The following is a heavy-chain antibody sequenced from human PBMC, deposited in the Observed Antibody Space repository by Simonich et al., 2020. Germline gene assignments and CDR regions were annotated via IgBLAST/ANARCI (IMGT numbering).Heavy chain of an antibody. V-gene: IGHV1-2*02. CDR1: GYTFTGYY. CDR3: ARDRAARYYYYYYMDV. CDR2: INPNSGGT. J-gene: IGHJ6*03. D-gene: IGHD6-6*01. Sequence: QVQLVQSGAEVKKPGASVKVSCKASGYTFTGYYMHWVRQAPGQGLEWMGWINPNSGGTNYAKKVQGRGTMTRDTSISTAYMELSRLRSDDTAVYYCARDRAARYYYYYYMDVWGKGTTVTVSS.